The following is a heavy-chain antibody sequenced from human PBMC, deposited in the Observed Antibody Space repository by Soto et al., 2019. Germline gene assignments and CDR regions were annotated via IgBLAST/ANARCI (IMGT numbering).Heavy chain of an antibody. J-gene: IGHJ6*02. CDR1: GYTFTNYW. Sequence: PGESLKISCKGSGYTFTNYWIVWVRQIPGKGLEWMGIIYPGDSDTRYSPSFQGQVTISADRSISTAYLQWSSLKASDTGMYYCARYPTLTDYFFNGMDVCGQGPTVTVSS. CDR3: ARYPTLTDYFFNGMDV. D-gene: IGHD4-17*01. V-gene: IGHV5-51*01. CDR2: IYPGDSDT.